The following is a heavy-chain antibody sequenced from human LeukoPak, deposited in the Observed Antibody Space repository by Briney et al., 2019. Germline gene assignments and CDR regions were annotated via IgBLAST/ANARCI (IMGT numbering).Heavy chain of an antibody. CDR3: ARIPGYSYGSGFDY. CDR1: GYTFTRYY. D-gene: IGHD5-18*01. V-gene: IGHV1-2*02. J-gene: IGHJ4*02. CDR2: INPNSGGT. Sequence: ASVKVSCKASGYTFTRYYLHWVRQAPGQGLEWMGWINPNSGGTNYAQKFQGRVTMTRDTSISTAYMELSRLRSDDTAVYYCARIPGYSYGSGFDYWGQGTLVTVSS.